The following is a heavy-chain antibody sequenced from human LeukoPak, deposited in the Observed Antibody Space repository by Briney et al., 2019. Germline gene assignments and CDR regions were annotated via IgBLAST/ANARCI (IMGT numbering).Heavy chain of an antibody. D-gene: IGHD3-22*01. CDR3: ARSTIVVPHAFDI. Sequence: AASVKVSCKASGYTFTSYGISWVRQAPGQGLEWMGWISAYNGNTNYAQKLQGRVTMTTDTSTSTAYMELRSMRSDDTAVYYCARSTIVVPHAFDIWGQGTMVTVSS. V-gene: IGHV1-18*01. J-gene: IGHJ3*02. CDR2: ISAYNGNT. CDR1: GYTFTSYG.